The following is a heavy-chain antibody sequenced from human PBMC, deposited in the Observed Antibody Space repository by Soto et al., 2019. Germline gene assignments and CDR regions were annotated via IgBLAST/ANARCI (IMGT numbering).Heavy chain of an antibody. CDR1: GFMFSDYS. J-gene: IGHJ4*02. Sequence: EVQLVESGGGWVQPGGSLRLSCAASGFMFSDYSMNWVRQAPGQGLEWVSYISGSSSTTHYADSVKGRFTISRDNAKNSLYLQMNSLRAEDTAVYYCARFPHGDYFDYWGQGTLATVSS. CDR2: ISGSSSTT. V-gene: IGHV3-48*01. CDR3: ARFPHGDYFDY. D-gene: IGHD4-17*01.